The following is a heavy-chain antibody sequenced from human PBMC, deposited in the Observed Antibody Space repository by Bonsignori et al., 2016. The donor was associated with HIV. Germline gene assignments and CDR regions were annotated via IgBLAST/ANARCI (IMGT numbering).Heavy chain of an antibody. D-gene: IGHD3-10*01. CDR2: IYHSGST. V-gene: IGHV4-38-2*01. CDR3: ARYGSGSYYFDY. Sequence: WIRQPPGKGLEWIGSIYHSGSTYYNPSLKSRVTISVDTSKNQFSLKLSSVTAADTAVYYCARYGSGSYYFDYWGRGNPRSPSPQ. J-gene: IGHJ4*02.